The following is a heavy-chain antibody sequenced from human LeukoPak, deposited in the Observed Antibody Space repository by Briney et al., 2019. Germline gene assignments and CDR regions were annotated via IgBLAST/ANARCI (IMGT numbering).Heavy chain of an antibody. CDR3: AKDPDIVVVPAKPTGFDY. Sequence: PGGSLRLSCAASGFTFSSYGMHWVRQAPGKGLEWVAVTSYDGSNKYYADSVKGRFTISRDNSKNTLYLQMNSLRAEDTAVYYCAKDPDIVVVPAKPTGFDYWGQGTLVTVSS. CDR2: TSYDGSNK. V-gene: IGHV3-30*18. D-gene: IGHD2-2*01. CDR1: GFTFSSYG. J-gene: IGHJ4*02.